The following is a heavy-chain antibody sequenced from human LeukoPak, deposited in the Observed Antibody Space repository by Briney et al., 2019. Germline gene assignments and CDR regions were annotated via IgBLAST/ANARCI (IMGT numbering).Heavy chain of an antibody. CDR3: ARGLRPCSGGSCYSPIYYYYSMDV. CDR2: INHSGST. CDR1: GGSISSSSYY. J-gene: IGHJ6*03. D-gene: IGHD2-15*01. V-gene: IGHV4-39*07. Sequence: SETLSLTCTVSGGSISSSSYYWGWIRQPPGKGLEWIGEINHSGSTNYNPSLKSRVTISVDTSKNQFSLKLSSVTAADTAVYYCARGLRPCSGGSCYSPIYYYYSMDVWGKGTTVTVSS.